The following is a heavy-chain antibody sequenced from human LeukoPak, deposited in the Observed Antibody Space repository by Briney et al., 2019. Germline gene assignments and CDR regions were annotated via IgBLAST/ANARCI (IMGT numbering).Heavy chain of an antibody. J-gene: IGHJ4*02. CDR2: IYFTGTT. D-gene: IGHD5-12*01. Sequence: PSQTLSLTCTVSGGSISSGAYYWSWIRQPPGKGLEWIGYIYFTGTTYYNPSLESRVTISVDTSKNQFSLKLSSVTAADTAVYYCARDGRYGGYVDYFDYWGQGTLVTVSS. CDR3: ARDGRYGGYVDYFDY. CDR1: GGSISSGAYY. V-gene: IGHV4-31*03.